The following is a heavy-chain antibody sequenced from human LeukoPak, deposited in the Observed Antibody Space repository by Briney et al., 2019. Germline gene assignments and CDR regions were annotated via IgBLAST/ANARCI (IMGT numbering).Heavy chain of an antibody. J-gene: IGHJ5*02. CDR2: IYSSGRT. V-gene: IGHV4-4*07. D-gene: IGHD3-22*01. CDR1: GGSISSYY. Sequence: PSETLSLTCTVSGGSISSYYRSWIRQPPGKGLEWIGRIYSSGRTNYNPSLKSRVTMSADTSKNQFSLKLTSVTAADTAVYYCAREDYDSSGYYSVYWFDPWGQGTLVTVSS. CDR3: AREDYDSSGYYSVYWFDP.